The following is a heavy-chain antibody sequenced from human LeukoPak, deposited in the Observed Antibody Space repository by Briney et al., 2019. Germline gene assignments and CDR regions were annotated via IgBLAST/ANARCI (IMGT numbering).Heavy chain of an antibody. CDR1: GGSISSYY. V-gene: IGHV4-4*07. CDR2: IYTSGSS. J-gene: IGHJ3*02. Sequence: ETLSLTCTVSGGSISSYYWSWIRQPAGKGLEWIGRIYTSGSSNYNPSLKSRVTMSVDTSKNQFSLKLSSVTAADTAVYYCARRSIVATVFDAFDIWGQGTMDSVSS. D-gene: IGHD5-12*01. CDR3: ARRSIVATVFDAFDI.